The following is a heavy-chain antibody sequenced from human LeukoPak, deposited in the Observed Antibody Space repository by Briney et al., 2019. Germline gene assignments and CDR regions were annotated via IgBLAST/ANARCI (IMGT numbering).Heavy chain of an antibody. J-gene: IGHJ3*02. V-gene: IGHV1-46*01. CDR2: INPSGGST. Sequence: ASVKVSCKASGYTFTSYYMHWVRQAPGQGLEWMGIINPSGGSTSYAQKFQGRVTMTTDTSTSTAYMELRSLRSDDTAVYYCASTYDITNDAFDIWGQGTMVTVSS. CDR1: GYTFTSYY. D-gene: IGHD3-22*01. CDR3: ASTYDITNDAFDI.